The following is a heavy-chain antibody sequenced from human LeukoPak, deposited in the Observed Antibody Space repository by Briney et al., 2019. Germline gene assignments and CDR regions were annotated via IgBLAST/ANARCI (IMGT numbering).Heavy chain of an antibody. CDR3: ARDWRGLLIHRRGFDY. J-gene: IGHJ4*02. Sequence: TGGSLRLSCAASGFTFSSYSMNWVRQAPGEGLEWVSYISSLSGTIYYADSVKGRFTISRDNAKNSLFLQMNSLRAEDTAVYYCARDWRGLLIHRRGFDYWGQGTLVTVSS. V-gene: IGHV3-48*01. D-gene: IGHD3-3*01. CDR2: ISSLSGTI. CDR1: GFTFSSYS.